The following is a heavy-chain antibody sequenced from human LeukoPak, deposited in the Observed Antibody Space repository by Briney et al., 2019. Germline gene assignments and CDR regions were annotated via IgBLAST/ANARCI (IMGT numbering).Heavy chain of an antibody. J-gene: IGHJ4*02. V-gene: IGHV1-46*01. CDR2: INPSGGST. CDR3: ARGPGWDYYDSSGLYYFDY. Sequence: GASVKVSCKASGYTFTSYYMHWVRQAPGQGLEWMGIINPSGGSTSYAQKFQGRVTMTRDTSTSTVYMELSSLRSEDTAVYYCARGPGWDYYDSSGLYYFDYWGQGTLVTVSS. CDR1: GYTFTSYY. D-gene: IGHD3-22*01.